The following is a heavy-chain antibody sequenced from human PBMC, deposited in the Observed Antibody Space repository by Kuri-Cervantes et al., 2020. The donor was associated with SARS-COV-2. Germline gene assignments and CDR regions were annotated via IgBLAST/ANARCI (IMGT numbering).Heavy chain of an antibody. CDR2: IIPIFGTA. D-gene: IGHD3-10*01. CDR3: ATDFVLVRGALWFDP. Sequence: SVKVSCKASGGTFSSYAISWVRQAPGQGLEWMGGIIPIFGTANYAQKFQGRATMTEDTSTDTAYMELSSLRSEDTAVYYCATDFVLVRGALWFDPWGQGTLVTVSS. J-gene: IGHJ5*02. V-gene: IGHV1-69*06. CDR1: GGTFSSYA.